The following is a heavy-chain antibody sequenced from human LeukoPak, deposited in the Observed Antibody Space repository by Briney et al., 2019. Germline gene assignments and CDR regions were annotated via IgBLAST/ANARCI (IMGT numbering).Heavy chain of an antibody. V-gene: IGHV4-34*01. D-gene: IGHD3-10*01. CDR3: ARRITMVRGVIINRYDP. Sequence: PGGSLRLSCAASGLTFSSSWMSWIRQPPGKGLEWIGEINHSGSTNYNPSLKSRVTISVDTSKNQFSLKLSSVTAADTAVYYCARRITMVRGVIINRYDPWGQGTLVTVSS. CDR2: INHSGST. J-gene: IGHJ5*02. CDR1: GLTFSSSW.